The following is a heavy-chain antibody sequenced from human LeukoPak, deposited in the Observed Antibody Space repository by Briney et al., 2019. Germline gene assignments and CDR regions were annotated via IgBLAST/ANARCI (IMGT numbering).Heavy chain of an antibody. CDR1: GGSFSGYY. J-gene: IGHJ4*02. V-gene: IGHV4-34*01. Sequence: SETLSLTCAVYGGSFSGYYWSWIRQPPGKGLEWIGEINHSGSTNYNPSLKSRVTISVDTSKNQFSLKLSSVTAADTAVYYCARITIYYDILTGYYIYYFDYWGQGTLVTVSS. D-gene: IGHD3-9*01. CDR2: INHSGST. CDR3: ARITIYYDILTGYYIYYFDY.